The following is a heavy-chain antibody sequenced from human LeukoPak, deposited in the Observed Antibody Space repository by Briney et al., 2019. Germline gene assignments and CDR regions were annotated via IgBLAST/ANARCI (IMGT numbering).Heavy chain of an antibody. D-gene: IGHD5-12*01. J-gene: IGHJ6*03. CDR2: IRYDGSNK. V-gene: IGHV3-30*02. CDR1: GFTFSSYG. Sequence: GGSLRLSCAASGFTFSSYGMHWVRQAPGKGLEWVAFIRYDGSNKYYADSVKGRFTISRDNSKNTLYLQMNSLRAEDTAVYYCAKDLNSGYSGYYMDVWGKGTTVTISS. CDR3: AKDLNSGYSGYYMDV.